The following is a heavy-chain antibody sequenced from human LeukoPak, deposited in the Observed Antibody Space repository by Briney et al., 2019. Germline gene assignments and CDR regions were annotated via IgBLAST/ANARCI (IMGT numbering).Heavy chain of an antibody. Sequence: ASVKVSCKASGYTFTSYDINWVRQATGQGLEWMGWMNPNSGNTGYAQKFQGRVTMTRNTSISTAYMELSSLGSEDTAVYYCARDKTMAVRPYMDVWGKGTTVTVSS. D-gene: IGHD6-6*01. CDR1: GYTFTSYD. CDR2: MNPNSGNT. V-gene: IGHV1-8*01. J-gene: IGHJ6*03. CDR3: ARDKTMAVRPYMDV.